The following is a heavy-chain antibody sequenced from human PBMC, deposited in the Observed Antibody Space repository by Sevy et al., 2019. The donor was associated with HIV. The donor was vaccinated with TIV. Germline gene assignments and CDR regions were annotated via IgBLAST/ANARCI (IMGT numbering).Heavy chain of an antibody. D-gene: IGHD2-15*01. V-gene: IGHV3-30*02. J-gene: IGHJ3*02. CDR3: AKGGRESTVVVVAATPNQADAFDI. CDR2: IRYDGSNK. CDR1: GFTFSSYG. Sequence: GGSLRLSCAASGFTFSSYGMHWVRQAPGKGLEWMAFIRYDGSNKYYADSVKGRLTISRDNSKNRRYLQMNSLRAEVTAVYYCAKGGRESTVVVVAATPNQADAFDIWGQGTMVTVSS.